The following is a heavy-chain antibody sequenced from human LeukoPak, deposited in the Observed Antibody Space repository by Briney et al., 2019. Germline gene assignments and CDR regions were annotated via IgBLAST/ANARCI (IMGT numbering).Heavy chain of an antibody. CDR1: GYTFTSYG. CDR2: ISAYNGNT. Sequence: EASVKVSCKASGYTFTSYGISWVRQAPGQGLEWMGWISAYNGNTNYAQKLQGRVTMTTDTSTSTAYMELRSLRSDDTAMYYCAREYPYYDILTDRGMDYYYGMDVWGQGTTVTVSS. V-gene: IGHV1-18*01. J-gene: IGHJ6*02. D-gene: IGHD3-9*01. CDR3: AREYPYYDILTDRGMDYYYGMDV.